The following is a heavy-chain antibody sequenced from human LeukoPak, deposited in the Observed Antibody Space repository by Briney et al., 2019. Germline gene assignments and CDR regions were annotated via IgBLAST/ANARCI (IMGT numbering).Heavy chain of an antibody. D-gene: IGHD6-13*01. CDR2: ISAYNGNT. V-gene: IGHV1-18*04. J-gene: IGHJ4*02. CDR3: ARDKQQLARPVDY. Sequence: ASVKVSCKASEYTFNDYYMHWVRQAPGQGLEWMGWISAYNGNTNYAQKLQGRVTMTTDTSTSTAYMELRSLRSDDTAVYYCARDKQQLARPVDYWGQGTLVTVSS. CDR1: EYTFNDYY.